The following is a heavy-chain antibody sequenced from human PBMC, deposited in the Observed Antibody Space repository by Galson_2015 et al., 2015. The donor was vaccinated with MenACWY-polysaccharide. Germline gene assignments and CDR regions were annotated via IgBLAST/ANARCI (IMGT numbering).Heavy chain of an antibody. J-gene: IGHJ3*02. Sequence: SLRLSCAASGLRFSSSGMHWVRQAPGEGLEWLAVIQYDGSNRVYADSVKGRFTISRDNSRNTLFLEMNSLRAEDTAVYYCAREGSRIVFHAFDIWGRGTMVTVSS. V-gene: IGHV3-33*01. D-gene: IGHD2-15*01. CDR1: GLRFSSSG. CDR2: IQYDGSNR. CDR3: AREGSRIVFHAFDI.